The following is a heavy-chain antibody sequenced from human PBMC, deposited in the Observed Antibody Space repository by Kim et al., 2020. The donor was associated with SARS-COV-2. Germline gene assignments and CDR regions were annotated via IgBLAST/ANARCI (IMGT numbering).Heavy chain of an antibody. Sequence: GGSLRLSCVASGFTFTSRAMSWVRQSPVKGLEWVASINNGGNPYYANSVKGRFTISRDITKETLYLQMNSLRADDTALYYCGKEHTSNGWPAFDSWGQGT. V-gene: IGHV3-23*01. CDR2: INNGGNP. D-gene: IGHD6-19*01. J-gene: IGHJ4*02. CDR3: GKEHTSNGWPAFDS. CDR1: GFTFTSRA.